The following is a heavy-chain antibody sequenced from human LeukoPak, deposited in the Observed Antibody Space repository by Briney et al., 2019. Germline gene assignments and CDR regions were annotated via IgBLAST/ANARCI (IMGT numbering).Heavy chain of an antibody. J-gene: IGHJ6*03. CDR2: ISANNGNT. D-gene: IGHD3-3*01. CDR1: GYTFTSYG. CDR3: ARHRYYDFWSGYYYSYYYYYMDV. Sequence: ASVKVSCKASGYTFTSYGISWVRQAPGQGLEWMGWISANNGNTNYAQKLQGRVTMTTDTSISTAYMEVRRLTSDDTAVYYCARHRYYDFWSGYYYSYYYYYMDVWGKGTTVTVSS. V-gene: IGHV1-18*01.